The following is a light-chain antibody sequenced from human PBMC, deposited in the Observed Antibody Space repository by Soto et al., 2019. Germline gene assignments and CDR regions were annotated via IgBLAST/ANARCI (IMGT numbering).Light chain of an antibody. V-gene: IGLV1-40*01. Sequence: QSVLTQPPSVSGAPGQRVTISCTGSSSNIGAGYDVHWYQQLPGTAPKLLIYGNSNRPSGVPDRFSSSKSGTSASLAITGLQAEDDADYYCQSYDGSLCGYVFGTGTKLTVL. J-gene: IGLJ1*01. CDR2: GNS. CDR3: QSYDGSLCGYV. CDR1: SSNIGAGYD.